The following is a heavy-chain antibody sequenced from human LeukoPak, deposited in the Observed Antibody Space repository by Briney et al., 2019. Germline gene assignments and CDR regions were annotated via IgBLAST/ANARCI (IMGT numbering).Heavy chain of an antibody. CDR2: ISAYNGDT. V-gene: IGHV1-18*01. CDR1: GYTFTSYG. CDR3: ARDRYYDFWSGSHYFDY. D-gene: IGHD3-3*01. Sequence: ASVKVSCKASGYTFTSYGISWVRQAPGQGLEWMGWISAYNGDTNYAQKLQGRVTMTTDKSTSTAYMELSSLRSEDTAVYYCARDRYYDFWSGSHYFDYWGQGTLVTVSS. J-gene: IGHJ4*02.